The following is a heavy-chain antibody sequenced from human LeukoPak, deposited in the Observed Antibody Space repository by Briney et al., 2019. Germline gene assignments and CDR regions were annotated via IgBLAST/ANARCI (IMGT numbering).Heavy chain of an antibody. CDR3: ARVTVTDTAMVNSLDY. CDR2: INPNGGST. J-gene: IGHJ4*02. CDR1: GYTFTSYY. V-gene: IGHV1-46*01. D-gene: IGHD5-18*01. Sequence: GASVKVSCKASGYTFTSYYMHWVLQAPGQGLEWMGRINPNGGSTSYAQKFQGRVTMTRDISTSTVYMELSSLRSEDTAVYYCARVTVTDTAMVNSLDYWGQGTLVTVSS.